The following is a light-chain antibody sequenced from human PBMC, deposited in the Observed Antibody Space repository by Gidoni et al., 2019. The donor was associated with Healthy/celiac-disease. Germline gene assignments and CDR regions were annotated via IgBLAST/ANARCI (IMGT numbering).Light chain of an antibody. V-gene: IGKV1-9*01. CDR3: QQLNSYPIT. CDR2: AAS. Sequence: DIQLTQSPSFLSASVGDRVTITCRASQGISSYLAWYQQKPGKAPKLLIYAASTLQSGVPSRVSGSGSGTEFTLTISSLQPEDCATYYCQQLNSYPITFGQGTRLEIK. J-gene: IGKJ5*01. CDR1: QGISSY.